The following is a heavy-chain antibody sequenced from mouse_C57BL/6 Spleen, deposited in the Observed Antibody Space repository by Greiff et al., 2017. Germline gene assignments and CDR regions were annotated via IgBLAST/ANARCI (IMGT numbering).Heavy chain of an antibody. CDR1: GFNIKNTY. CDR2: IDPANGNT. D-gene: IGHD1-1*01. Sequence: VQLKQSVAELVRPGASVKLSCTASGFNIKNTYMHWVKQRPEQGLEWIGRIDPANGNTKYAPKFQGKATITADTSSNTAYLQLSSLTSEDSAVYYCARQLYGSSYWFAYWGQGTLVTVSA. J-gene: IGHJ3*01. V-gene: IGHV14-3*01. CDR3: ARQLYGSSYWFAY.